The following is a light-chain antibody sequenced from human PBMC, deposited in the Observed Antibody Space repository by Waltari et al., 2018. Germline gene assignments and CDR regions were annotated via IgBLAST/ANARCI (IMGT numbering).Light chain of an antibody. Sequence: DIQMTQSPSSLSASVGDSVTITCRASQSISGYLNWYPQKPGKAPKVLIYATSSLQSGVASRFSGSGSGTDFTLTIRSLQPEDFATYYCQQSYRTPPLTFGGGTKVEIK. CDR1: QSISGY. CDR2: ATS. CDR3: QQSYRTPPLT. J-gene: IGKJ4*01. V-gene: IGKV1-39*01.